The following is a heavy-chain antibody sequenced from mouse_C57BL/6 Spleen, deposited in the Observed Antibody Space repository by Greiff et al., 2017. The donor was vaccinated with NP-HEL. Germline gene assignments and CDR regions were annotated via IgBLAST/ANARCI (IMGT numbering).Heavy chain of an antibody. CDR1: GYTFTSYW. V-gene: IGHV1-69*01. Sequence: QVQLQQPGAELVMPGASVKLSCKASGYTFTSYWMHWVKQRPGQGLEWIGEIDPSDSYTNYNQKFKGKSTLTVDKSSSTAYMQLSSLTSEDSAVYYCARSGSSGSAWFAYWGQGTLVTVPA. J-gene: IGHJ3*01. CDR2: IDPSDSYT. CDR3: ARSGSSGSAWFAY. D-gene: IGHD3-2*02.